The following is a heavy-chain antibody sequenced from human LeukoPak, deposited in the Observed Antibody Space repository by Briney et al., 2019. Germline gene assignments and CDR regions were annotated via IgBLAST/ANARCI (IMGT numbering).Heavy chain of an antibody. Sequence: ASVKVSCKASGYTFTNYYIHWVRQAPGQGLEWMGISNPGDGSTTYAQKFQGRVTMTRDTSTSTVYMDLSSLRSEDTAVYYCARSPGRALAGNFDYWGQGTLVTVSS. J-gene: IGHJ4*02. D-gene: IGHD6-19*01. CDR1: GYTFTNYY. CDR3: ARSPGRALAGNFDY. CDR2: SNPGDGST. V-gene: IGHV1-46*01.